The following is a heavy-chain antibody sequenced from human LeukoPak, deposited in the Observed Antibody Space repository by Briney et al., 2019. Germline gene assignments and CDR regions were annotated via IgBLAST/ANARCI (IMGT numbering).Heavy chain of an antibody. V-gene: IGHV3-48*03. Sequence: GGSLRLSCAASGFTFSSYEMNWVRQAPGKGLECVSYISSSGSTIYYADSVKGRFTISRDNAKNSLYLQMNSLRAEDTAVYYCARASYYDTIDYWGPGTLVTVSS. CDR1: GFTFSSYE. J-gene: IGHJ4*02. CDR2: ISSSGSTI. D-gene: IGHD3-22*01. CDR3: ARASYYDTIDY.